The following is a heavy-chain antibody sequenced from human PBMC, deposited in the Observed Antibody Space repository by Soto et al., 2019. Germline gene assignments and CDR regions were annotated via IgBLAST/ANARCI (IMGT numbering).Heavy chain of an antibody. D-gene: IGHD3-10*01. Sequence: PGGSLRLSCAASGFIFSNYPMTWVRQAPGRWLEWVAGISGSGETPYYADSVKGRFTISRDNCQNTLHLHMSRLRADDTAVYYCAKDRRITMVRGFLRSFNLWGQGALVTVSS. CDR3: AKDRRITMVRGFLRSFNL. CDR2: ISGSGETP. CDR1: GFIFSNYP. J-gene: IGHJ5*02. V-gene: IGHV3-23*01.